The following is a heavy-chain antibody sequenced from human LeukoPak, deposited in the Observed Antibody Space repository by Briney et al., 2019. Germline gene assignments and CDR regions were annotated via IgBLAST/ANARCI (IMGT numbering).Heavy chain of an antibody. CDR1: GFTFSSYS. V-gene: IGHV3-21*01. CDR2: ISSSSSYI. Sequence: GGSLRLSCAASGFTFSSYSMNWARQAPGKGLEWVSSISSSSSYIYYADSVKGRFTISRDNAKNSLYLQMNSLRAEDTAVYYCARGILTGAFDIWGQGTMVTVSS. CDR3: ARGILTGAFDI. J-gene: IGHJ3*02.